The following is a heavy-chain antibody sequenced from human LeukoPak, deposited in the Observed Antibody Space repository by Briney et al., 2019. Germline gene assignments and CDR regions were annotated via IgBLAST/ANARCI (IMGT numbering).Heavy chain of an antibody. D-gene: IGHD5-18*01. CDR2: IYYNGST. Sequence: KPSETLSLTCTVSGGSISSGGYYWSWIRQHPGKGLEWIGYIYYNGSTYYNPSLKSRVTISVDTSKNQFSLKLSSVTAADTAVYYCARVDTAMVYFDYWGQGTLVTVSS. J-gene: IGHJ4*02. V-gene: IGHV4-31*03. CDR1: GGSISSGGYY. CDR3: ARVDTAMVYFDY.